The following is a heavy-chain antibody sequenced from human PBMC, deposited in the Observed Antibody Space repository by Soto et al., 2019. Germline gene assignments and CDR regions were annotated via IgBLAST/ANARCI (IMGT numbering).Heavy chain of an antibody. Sequence: EVQLVESGGGLVQPGGSLRLSCAASGFTFSSYSMNWVRQAPGKGLEWVSYISSSSSTIYYADSVKGRFTISRDNAKNSRYRQMNSLGEEDTAVYYWAREGGSLNWFDPWGQGTLVTVSS. CDR3: AREGGSLNWFDP. D-gene: IGHD1-26*01. CDR1: GFTFSSYS. V-gene: IGHV3-48*02. J-gene: IGHJ5*02. CDR2: ISSSSSTI.